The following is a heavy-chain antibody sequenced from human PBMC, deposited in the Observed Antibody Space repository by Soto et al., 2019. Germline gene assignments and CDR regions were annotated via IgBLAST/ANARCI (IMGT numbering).Heavy chain of an antibody. CDR3: TRPPHSSSSRGGFDY. D-gene: IGHD6-6*01. V-gene: IGHV3-73*02. J-gene: IGHJ4*02. Sequence: EVQLVESGGGLVQPGGSLKLSCAASGFTFSGSAMHWVRQASGKGLEWVGRIRSKANSYATAYAASVKDRFTISRDDSKNTAYLQMNSLKTEDTAVYYCTRPPHSSSSRGGFDYWGQGTLVTVSS. CDR1: GFTFSGSA. CDR2: IRSKANSYAT.